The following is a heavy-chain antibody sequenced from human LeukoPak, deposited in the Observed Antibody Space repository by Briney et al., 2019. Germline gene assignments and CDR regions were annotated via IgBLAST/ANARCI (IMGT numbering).Heavy chain of an antibody. J-gene: IGHJ4*02. D-gene: IGHD2-15*01. Sequence: GGSLRLSCAASGFTVSSNYMSWVRQAPGKGLEWVSDISGSGGSTYYADSVKGRFTISRDNSKNTLYLQMNSLRAEDTAVYYCAKPDRYCSGGSCYLVPVDYWGQGTLVTVSS. CDR1: GFTVSSNY. V-gene: IGHV3-23*01. CDR3: AKPDRYCSGGSCYLVPVDY. CDR2: ISGSGGST.